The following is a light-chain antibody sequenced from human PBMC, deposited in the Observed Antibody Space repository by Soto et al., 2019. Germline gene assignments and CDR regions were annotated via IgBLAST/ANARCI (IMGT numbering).Light chain of an antibody. Sequence: EIVMTQSPATLSVSPGERATLSCRASQSISNYLAWYRQKPGQPTRLLIYGASSRANGIPDRFSGSGSGTEFTLTISRLEPEDFAVYYCQRYGGLFGQGTKVDIK. V-gene: IGKV3-20*01. CDR1: QSISNY. CDR2: GAS. CDR3: QRYGGL. J-gene: IGKJ1*01.